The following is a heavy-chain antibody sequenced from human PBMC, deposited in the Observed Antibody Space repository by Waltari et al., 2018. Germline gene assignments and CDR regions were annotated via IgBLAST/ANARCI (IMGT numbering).Heavy chain of an antibody. CDR3: AKDATWSQFHAY. J-gene: IGHJ4*02. V-gene: IGHV3-23*01. D-gene: IGHD1-1*01. CDR1: GFTFASYT. Sequence: EVQLLESGGGLVQPGGSLRLSCAASGFTFASYTMNWVRQAPGKGLEWVSFITGSGGSTYYADSVKGRFTISRDNSKNTLHLQINSLRAEDTAVYYCAKDATWSQFHAYWGQGILVTVSS. CDR2: ITGSGGST.